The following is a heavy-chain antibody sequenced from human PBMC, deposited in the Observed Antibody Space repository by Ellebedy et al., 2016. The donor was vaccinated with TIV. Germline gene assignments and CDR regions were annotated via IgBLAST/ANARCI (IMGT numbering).Heavy chain of an antibody. CDR2: IYYSGST. CDR3: ARLFAVADKRGGY. V-gene: IGHV4-34*09. Sequence: SETLSLTCAGYGGSFSGYYWSWIRQPPGKGLEWIGYIYYSGSTYYNPSLKSRVTISVDTSKNQFSLKLSSVTAADTAVYYCARLFAVADKRGGYWGQGTLVTVSS. CDR1: GGSFSGYY. J-gene: IGHJ4*02. D-gene: IGHD6-19*01.